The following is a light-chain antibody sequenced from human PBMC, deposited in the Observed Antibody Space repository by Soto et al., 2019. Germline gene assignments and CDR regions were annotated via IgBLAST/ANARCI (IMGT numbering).Light chain of an antibody. V-gene: IGKV1-5*03. J-gene: IGKJ2*01. Sequence: DIQMTQSPSTLSASVGDRVTITCRASQSISSWLAWYQQKPGAAPKLLIYEASTLERGVPSRFSGSRSGTEFTLIVSSLQPDDFATYYCQQYNDSFPYTFGQGTKLEIK. CDR1: QSISSW. CDR2: EAS. CDR3: QQYNDSFPYT.